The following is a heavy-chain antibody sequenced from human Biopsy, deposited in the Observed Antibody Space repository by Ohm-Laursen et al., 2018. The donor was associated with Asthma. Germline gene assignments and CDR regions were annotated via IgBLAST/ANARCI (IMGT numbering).Heavy chain of an antibody. CDR1: GFTYE. J-gene: IGHJ4*02. D-gene: IGHD6-19*01. CDR2: ISYDGSSI. Sequence: RSLRLSCAASGFTYEMHWVRQAPGKGLEWVAVISYDGSSIYYADSVKGRFTISRDNSKNTLSLQMNSLTAEDTAVYYCAREGVAGTHIEDWGQGTLVTVSS. V-gene: IGHV3-30-3*01. CDR3: AREGVAGTHIED.